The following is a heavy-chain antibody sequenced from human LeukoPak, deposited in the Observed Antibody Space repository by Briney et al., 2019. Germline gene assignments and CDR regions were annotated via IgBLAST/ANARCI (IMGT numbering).Heavy chain of an antibody. CDR2: IWYDGSNK. CDR1: GFTFSSYG. CDR3: ARGWALAGNPNWFDP. J-gene: IGHJ5*02. V-gene: IGHV3-33*01. Sequence: PGRSLRLSCAASGFTFSSYGMHWVRQAPGKGLEWVAVIWYDGSNKYYADSVKGRFTISRDNSKNTLYLQMDSLRAEDTAVYYCARGWALAGNPNWFDPWGQGTLVTVSS. D-gene: IGHD1-1*01.